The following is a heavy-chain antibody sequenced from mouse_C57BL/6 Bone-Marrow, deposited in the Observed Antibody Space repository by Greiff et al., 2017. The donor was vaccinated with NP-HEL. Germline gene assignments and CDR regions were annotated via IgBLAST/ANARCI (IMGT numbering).Heavy chain of an antibody. CDR2: IDPEDGGT. J-gene: IGHJ1*03. V-gene: IGHV14-1*01. D-gene: IGHD4-1*01. CDR3: TLHVNWDYWYFDV. Sequence: EVQLQESGAELVRPGASVKLSCTASGFNITDYYMHWVKQRPEQGLEWIGRIDPEDGGTEYAPKFQGKATMTADTSSNTAYLQLSSLTPEDTAFYYCTLHVNWDYWYFDVWGTGTTVTVSS. CDR1: GFNITDYY.